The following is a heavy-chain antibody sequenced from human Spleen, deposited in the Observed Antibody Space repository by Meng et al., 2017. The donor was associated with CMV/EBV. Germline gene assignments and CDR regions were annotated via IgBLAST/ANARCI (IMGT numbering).Heavy chain of an antibody. V-gene: IGHV3-23*01. CDR2: FSGSGSST. J-gene: IGHJ6*02. Sequence: GGSLRLSCAASGFIDRMYAMSWVRQAPGKGLEWVSGFSGSGSSTHYADSVKGRFTISRDNSKNTLYVQMNSLRAEDTAVYYCARSIRVPDYHYYYGMDVWGQGTTVTVSS. D-gene: IGHD2-2*01. CDR3: ARSIRVPDYHYYYGMDV. CDR1: GFIDRMYA.